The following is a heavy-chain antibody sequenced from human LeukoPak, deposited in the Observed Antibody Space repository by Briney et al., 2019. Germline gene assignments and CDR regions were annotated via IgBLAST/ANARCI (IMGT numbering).Heavy chain of an antibody. CDR1: GGSFSGYY. J-gene: IGHJ5*02. Sequence: SETLSLTYAVYGGSFSGYYWSWIRQPPGKGLEWIGEINHSGSTNYNPSLKSRVTISVDTSKNQFSRKLSSVTAADTAVYYCAVSAAALFDPWGQGTLVTVSS. CDR2: INHSGST. V-gene: IGHV4-34*01. D-gene: IGHD6-6*01. CDR3: AVSAAALFDP.